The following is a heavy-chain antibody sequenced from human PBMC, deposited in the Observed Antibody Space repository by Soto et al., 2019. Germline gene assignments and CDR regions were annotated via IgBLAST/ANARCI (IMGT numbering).Heavy chain of an antibody. V-gene: IGHV4-31*03. CDR3: VRSVFP. CDR1: GGSISSGGYY. Sequence: QVQLQESGPGLVEPSQTLSLTCTVSGGSISSGGYYWSWIRPHPGKGLEWIGYIYYRGSTYYKPSLKTRVTTSGDASKNQFSLKLSSVTASDTAVDYCVRSVFPWGRGTLVTVSS. J-gene: IGHJ5*02. CDR2: IYYRGST.